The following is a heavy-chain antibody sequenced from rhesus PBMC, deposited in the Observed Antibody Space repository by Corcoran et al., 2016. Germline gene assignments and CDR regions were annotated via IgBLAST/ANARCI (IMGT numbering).Heavy chain of an antibody. V-gene: IGHV3-59*01. J-gene: IGHJ4*01. CDR3: TRGGNEAGDY. CDR1: VFISRVYY. Sequence: EVQLVDSGGGLAKRGGSLRLSCADSVFISRVYYMPLVRLASGRGLEWVSRIGNDGCNTWNADSVKGRFTISRENAKNTLYLQMDSLRAEDTAVYYCTRGGNEAGDYWGQGVLVTVSS. D-gene: IGHD3-9*01. CDR2: IGNDGCNT.